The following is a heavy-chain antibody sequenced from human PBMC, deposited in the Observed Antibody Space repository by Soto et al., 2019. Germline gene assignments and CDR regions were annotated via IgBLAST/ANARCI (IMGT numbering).Heavy chain of an antibody. CDR1: GGSISSSSYY. CDR3: ARPAVHSSGFSDY. Sequence: QLQLQESGPGLVKPSETLSLTCTVSGGSISSSSYYWGWIRQPPGKGLEWIGSIYYSGSTYYNPALTSRFPISVDTSKNQFPLKLSSVTAADTAVYYCARPAVHSSGFSDYWGQGTLVTVSS. D-gene: IGHD6-19*01. J-gene: IGHJ4*02. CDR2: IYYSGST. V-gene: IGHV4-39*01.